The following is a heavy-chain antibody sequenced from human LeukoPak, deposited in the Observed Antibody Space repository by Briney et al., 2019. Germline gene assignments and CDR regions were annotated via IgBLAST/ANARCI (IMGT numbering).Heavy chain of an antibody. CDR3: ARDSGSPIFDY. D-gene: IGHD1-26*01. V-gene: IGHV3-9*01. CDR1: GFIFDDYA. CDR2: LTWNSGRL. Sequence: PGGSLRLSCTASGFIFDDYAMHWVRQAPGKGLEWVSGLTWNSGRLDYAASVKGRFTISRDNAKNSLYLQMNSLRAEDTAVYYRARDSGSPIFDYWGQGTLVTVSS. J-gene: IGHJ4*02.